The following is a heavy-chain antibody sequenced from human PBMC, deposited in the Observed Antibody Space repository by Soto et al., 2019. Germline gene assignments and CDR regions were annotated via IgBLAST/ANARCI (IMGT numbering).Heavy chain of an antibody. V-gene: IGHV1-2*02. D-gene: IGHD3-3*01. Sequence: QLHLVQSGAVVKKPGASVTVSCSASGYPVTAYYMHWVRQAPGRGLEWMGGINPATGAAKYTQTFQGRVPMPGDPPTGTVFMELSGLTSGAPAVFSCARGGGVGVAGSAAFDMWGQGTLVTVSS. CDR2: INPATGAA. J-gene: IGHJ3*02. CDR3: ARGGGVGVAGSAAFDM. CDR1: GYPVTAYY.